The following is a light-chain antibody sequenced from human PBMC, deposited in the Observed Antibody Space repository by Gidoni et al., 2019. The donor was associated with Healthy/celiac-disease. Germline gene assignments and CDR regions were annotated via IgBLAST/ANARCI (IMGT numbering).Light chain of an antibody. J-gene: IGKJ4*01. CDR1: KGISSA. Sequence: IHSTQSPSSLSASVGDRVTITCRASKGISSALAWYQQEPGKAPKHLIYEASSLESGVPSRFSGSGSGTDFTLTISSLQPEDFAIYYCQQFNSYPRTFGGGTKVEIK. CDR2: EAS. V-gene: IGKV1-13*02. CDR3: QQFNSYPRT.